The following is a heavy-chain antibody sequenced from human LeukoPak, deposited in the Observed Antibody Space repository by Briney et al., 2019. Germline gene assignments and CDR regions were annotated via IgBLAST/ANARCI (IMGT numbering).Heavy chain of an antibody. CDR3: ARDPFDQDYFDY. V-gene: IGHV3-30*02. J-gene: IGHJ4*02. D-gene: IGHD2-2*01. Sequence: QPGGSLRLSCAASGFTFSSYGMHWVRQAPGKGLEWVAFIRYDGSNKYYADSVKGRFTISRDNSKNTLYLQMNSLRAEDTAVYYCARDPFDQDYFDYWGQGTLVTVSS. CDR1: GFTFSSYG. CDR2: IRYDGSNK.